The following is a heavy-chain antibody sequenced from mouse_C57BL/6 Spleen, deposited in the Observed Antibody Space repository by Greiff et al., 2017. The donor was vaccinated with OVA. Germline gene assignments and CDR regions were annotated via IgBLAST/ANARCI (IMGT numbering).Heavy chain of an antibody. CDR3: ARGTTASSWGY. J-gene: IGHJ2*01. CDR1: GYTFTSYW. CDR2: IYPGSGST. Sequence: QVQLQQSGAELVKPGASVKMSCKASGYTFTSYWITWVKQRPGQGLEWIGDIYPGSGSTNYNEKFKSKATLTVDTSSSTAYMQLSSLTSEDSAVDYCARGTTASSWGYWGQGTTLTVSS. D-gene: IGHD1-2*01. V-gene: IGHV1-55*01.